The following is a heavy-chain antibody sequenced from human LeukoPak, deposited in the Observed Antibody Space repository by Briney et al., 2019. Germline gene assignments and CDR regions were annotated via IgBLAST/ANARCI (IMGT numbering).Heavy chain of an antibody. V-gene: IGHV4-39*07. CDR1: GGSISSSSYY. CDR3: AREGAGMGY. CDR2: IYYSGST. D-gene: IGHD6-13*01. J-gene: IGHJ4*02. Sequence: SGTLSLTCTVSGGSISSSSYYWGWIRQPPGKGLEWIGSIYYSGSTYYNPSLKSRVTISVDTSKNQFSLKLSSVTAADTAVYYCAREGAGMGYWGQGTLVTVSS.